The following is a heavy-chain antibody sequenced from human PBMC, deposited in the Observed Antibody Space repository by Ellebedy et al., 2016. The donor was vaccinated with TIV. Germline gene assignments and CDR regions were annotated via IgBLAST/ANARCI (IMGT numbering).Heavy chain of an antibody. D-gene: IGHD6-19*01. CDR3: AKESSGWFFDY. CDR1: GFTFSSYG. J-gene: IGHJ4*02. V-gene: IGHV3-23*01. Sequence: GESLKISXAASGFTFSSYGMHWVRQAPGKGLEWVSVISGGGGSTYNADSVKGRFTISRDNSKNTLYLQMNSLRAEDTAVYYCAKESSGWFFDYWGQGTLVTVSS. CDR2: ISGGGGST.